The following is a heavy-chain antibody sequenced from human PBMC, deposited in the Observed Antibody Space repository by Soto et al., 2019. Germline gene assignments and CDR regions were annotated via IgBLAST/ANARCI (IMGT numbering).Heavy chain of an antibody. CDR3: ARIMTTVSEDWFDP. D-gene: IGHD4-17*01. CDR2: ISGSGGST. CDR1: GFIISNYA. Sequence: VQLLESGGGLVQPGGSLRLSCAASGFIISNYAMSWVRQAPGKGLEWVSGISGSGGSTNYADSVKGRFTISRDNSKNTLYLQMNSLRVEDTAVYYCARIMTTVSEDWFDPWGQGTLVTVSS. J-gene: IGHJ5*02. V-gene: IGHV3-23*01.